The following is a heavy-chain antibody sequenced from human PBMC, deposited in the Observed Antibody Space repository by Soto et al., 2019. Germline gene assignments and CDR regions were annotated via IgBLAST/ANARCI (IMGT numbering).Heavy chain of an antibody. V-gene: IGHV3-30*18. Sequence: GGSLRLSCAASGFTFSSYGMHWVRQAPGKGLEWVAVISYDGSNKYYADSVKGRFTISRDNSKNTLYLQMNSLRAEDTAVYYCAKDAGSSWLDYWGQGTLVTVSS. J-gene: IGHJ4*02. D-gene: IGHD6-13*01. CDR1: GFTFSSYG. CDR2: ISYDGSNK. CDR3: AKDAGSSWLDY.